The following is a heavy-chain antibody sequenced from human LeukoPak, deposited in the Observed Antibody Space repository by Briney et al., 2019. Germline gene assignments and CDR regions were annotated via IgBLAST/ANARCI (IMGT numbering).Heavy chain of an antibody. CDR2: IYASGST. Sequence: SESMSLTCTVYGGSVSSSIHYWGWIRKPPGKGLEWIWSIYASGSTYYNTSLKIRVSISVDTSKNQFSLKMTSVTAADTALYYCARHDSFGLRKVWDFWGQGTLVTVSS. J-gene: IGHJ4*02. CDR3: ARHDSFGLRKVWDF. V-gene: IGHV4-39*01. D-gene: IGHD5-18*01. CDR1: GGSVSSSIHY.